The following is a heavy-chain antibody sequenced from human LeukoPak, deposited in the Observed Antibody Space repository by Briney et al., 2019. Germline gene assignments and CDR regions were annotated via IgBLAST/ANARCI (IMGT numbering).Heavy chain of an antibody. J-gene: IGHJ6*03. V-gene: IGHV4-39*07. Sequence: SETLSLTCTVSGGSISSSSYYWSWIRQPPGKGLKWIGQINHSGSTNYNPSLKSRVTISVDTSKNQFSLKLSSVTAADTAVYYCATVLAARLSYYYYMDVWGKGTTVTVSS. CDR1: GGSISSSSYY. CDR3: ATVLAARLSYYYYMDV. CDR2: INHSGST. D-gene: IGHD6-6*01.